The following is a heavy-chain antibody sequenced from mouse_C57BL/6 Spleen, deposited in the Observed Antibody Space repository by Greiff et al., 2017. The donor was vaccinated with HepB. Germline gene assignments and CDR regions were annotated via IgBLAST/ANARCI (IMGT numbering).Heavy chain of an antibody. J-gene: IGHJ1*01. CDR1: GYTFTSYW. Sequence: QVQLQQSGAELVRPGSSVKLSCKASGYTFTSYWMDWVKQRPGQGLEWIGNIYPSDSETHYNQKFKDKATLTVDKSSSTAYMQLSSLTSEDSAVYYCARGYSRWYFDVWGAGTTVIVSS. V-gene: IGHV1-61*01. CDR2: IYPSDSET. D-gene: IGHD2-12*01. CDR3: ARGYSRWYFDV.